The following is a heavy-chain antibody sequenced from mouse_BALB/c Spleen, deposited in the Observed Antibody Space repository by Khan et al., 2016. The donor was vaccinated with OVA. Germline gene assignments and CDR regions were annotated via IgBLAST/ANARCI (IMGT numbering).Heavy chain of an antibody. Sequence: VQLVESGPGLVQPSQSLSITCTVSGFSLTTYGVHWVRQSPGKGLEWLGVIWSGGSTEYNAAFISRLIIITDNYKSQVFFKMNSLQANDTAIYYSARNYDDDEGLGYWGQGTLVTVSA. D-gene: IGHD2-4*01. V-gene: IGHV2-2*02. J-gene: IGHJ3*01. CDR3: ARNYDDDEGLGY. CDR2: IWSGGST. CDR1: GFSLTTYG.